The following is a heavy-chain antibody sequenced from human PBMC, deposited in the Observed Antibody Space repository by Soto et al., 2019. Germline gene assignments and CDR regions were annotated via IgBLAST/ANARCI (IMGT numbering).Heavy chain of an antibody. CDR2: ITFSGNTV. Sequence: VGSLRLSCAASGFTFSDSYMSWIRQAPGKGLEWISYITFSGNTVHYADSLKGRFTISRDNAKNSLYLQMNRLRAEDTAVYYCARLSWREKYGMDVWGQGTTVTVSS. CDR1: GFTFSDSY. J-gene: IGHJ6*02. V-gene: IGHV3-11*01. CDR3: ARLSWREKYGMDV.